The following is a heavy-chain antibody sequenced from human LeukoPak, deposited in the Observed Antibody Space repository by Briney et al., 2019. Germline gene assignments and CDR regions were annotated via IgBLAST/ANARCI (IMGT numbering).Heavy chain of an antibody. V-gene: IGHV5-51*01. D-gene: IGHD6-19*01. Sequence: GESLKISCKGSGYSFTSYWIAWVRQMPGIGLEWMDIIYPGDSDSRYSPSFQGQVTISADKSISTAYLQWSSLKASDTAMYYCARQVAYTSGRTFDFWGQGTLVTVCS. CDR3: ARQVAYTSGRTFDF. CDR1: GYSFTSYW. CDR2: IYPGDSDS. J-gene: IGHJ4*02.